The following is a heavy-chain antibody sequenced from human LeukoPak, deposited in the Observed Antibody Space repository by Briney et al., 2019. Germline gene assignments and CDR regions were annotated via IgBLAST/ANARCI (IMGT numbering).Heavy chain of an antibody. D-gene: IGHD6-13*01. V-gene: IGHV3-23*01. CDR1: GFIFNNYA. Sequence: QTGGSLRLSCAASGFIFNNYAMSWVRQAPGKGLEWVSAISGGGGNTYYADSVQGRFTISRDNSKNTLYLQMDSLRAEDTAIYYCAKAASSSWPSYYYGMDVWGQGTTVTVSS. J-gene: IGHJ6*02. CDR2: ISGGGGNT. CDR3: AKAASSSWPSYYYGMDV.